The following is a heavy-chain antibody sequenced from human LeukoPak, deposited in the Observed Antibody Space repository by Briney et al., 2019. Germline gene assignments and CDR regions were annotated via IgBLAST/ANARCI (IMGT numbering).Heavy chain of an antibody. J-gene: IGHJ5*02. CDR2: IIPIFGAA. V-gene: IGHV1-69*13. Sequence: SVKVSCKASGGTFSSYAISWVRQAPGQGLEWMGGIIPIFGAANYAQKFQGRVTITADESTSTAYMELSSLRSEDTAVYYCASRGTTIFDGWFDPWAREPWSPSPQ. CDR3: ASRGTTIFDGWFDP. D-gene: IGHD3-3*01. CDR1: GGTFSSYA.